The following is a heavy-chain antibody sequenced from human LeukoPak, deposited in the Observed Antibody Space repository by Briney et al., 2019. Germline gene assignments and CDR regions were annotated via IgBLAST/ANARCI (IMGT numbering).Heavy chain of an antibody. CDR1: GFTFSDYY. J-gene: IGHJ3*01. D-gene: IGHD6-19*01. CDR3: ARDYSGGWPDAFDV. V-gene: IGHV3-11*01. CDR2: ISSSGSPI. Sequence: PGGSLRLSCAASGFTFSDYYMSWIRQAPGKGLEWLSYISSSGSPIYYADSVRGRFTISRDNAKNSQYLQMNSLRAEDTAMYYCARDYSGGWPDAFDVWGRGTVVTVSS.